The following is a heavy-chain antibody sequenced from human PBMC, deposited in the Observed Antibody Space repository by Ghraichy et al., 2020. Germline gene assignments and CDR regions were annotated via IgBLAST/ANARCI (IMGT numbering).Heavy chain of an antibody. V-gene: IGHV3-33*01. J-gene: IGHJ4*02. CDR2: IWYDGSNK. CDR3: ARDLNRVGGYSSVDY. Sequence: GESLNISCAASGFTFNTYGMHWVRQAPGEGLEWVALIWYDGSNKYYEDSVKGRFTISRDNSKNTLYLQMNSLRADDTAVYYCARDLNRVGGYSSVDYWGQGTLVTVSS. CDR1: GFTFNTYG. D-gene: IGHD5-18*01.